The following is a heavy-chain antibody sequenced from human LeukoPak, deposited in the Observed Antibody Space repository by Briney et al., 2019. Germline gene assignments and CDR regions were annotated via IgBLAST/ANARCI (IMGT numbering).Heavy chain of an antibody. D-gene: IGHD6-19*01. CDR3: AKETVAAPPIDY. CDR2: ISGSAYST. V-gene: IGHV3-23*01. J-gene: IGHJ4*02. CDR1: GFTFSSYA. Sequence: GGSLRLSCAASGFTFSSYAMSRVRQAPGKGLESVSAISGSAYSTYYADSVKGRFTISRDNSKNTLYLQMNSLRAEDTAVYYCAKETVAAPPIDYWGQGTLVTVSS.